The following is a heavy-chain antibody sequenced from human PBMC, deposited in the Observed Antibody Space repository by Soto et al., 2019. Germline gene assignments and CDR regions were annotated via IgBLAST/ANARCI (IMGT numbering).Heavy chain of an antibody. J-gene: IGHJ4*02. D-gene: IGHD1-7*01. CDR2: IYHSGST. V-gene: IGHV4-39*07. Sequence: SETLSLTCAVSGGSISSGGYYWGWIRQPPGKGLEWIGSIYHSGSTYYNPSLKSRVTISVDTSKNQFSLKLSSVTAADTAVYYCARAPLISNYRKYYFDYWGQGTLVTVSS. CDR1: GGSISSGGYY. CDR3: ARAPLISNYRKYYFDY.